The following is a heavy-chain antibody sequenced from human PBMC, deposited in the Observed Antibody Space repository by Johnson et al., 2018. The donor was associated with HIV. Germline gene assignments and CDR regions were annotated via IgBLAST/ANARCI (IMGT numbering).Heavy chain of an antibody. CDR1: GFTFSDYY. V-gene: IGHV3-20*04. CDR3: ARVLIVVVVAAEIDAFDI. CDR2: INWNGGST. J-gene: IGHJ3*02. D-gene: IGHD2-15*01. Sequence: VQLMESGGGLVKPGGSLRLSCAASGFTFSDYYMSWIRQAPGKGLEWVSGINWNGGSTGYADSVKGRFTISRDNAKNSLYLQMNSLRAEDTSLYYCARVLIVVVVAAEIDAFDIWGQGTMVTVSS.